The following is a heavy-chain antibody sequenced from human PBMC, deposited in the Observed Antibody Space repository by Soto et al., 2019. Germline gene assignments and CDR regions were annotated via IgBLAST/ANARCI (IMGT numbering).Heavy chain of an antibody. D-gene: IGHD2-15*01. CDR1: GYNFTSYG. CDR2: IYPGDSDT. CDR3: ARRDCSGGSCYGY. J-gene: IGHJ4*02. Sequence: GESQKISCKGSGYNFTSYGIGWVRQMPGKGLEWMGIIYPGDSDTRYSPSFQGQVTISADKSISTAYLQWSSLKASDTAMYYCARRDCSGGSCYGYWGQGTLVTVSS. V-gene: IGHV5-51*01.